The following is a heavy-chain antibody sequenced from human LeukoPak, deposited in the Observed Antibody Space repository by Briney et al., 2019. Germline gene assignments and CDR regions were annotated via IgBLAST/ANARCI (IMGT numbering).Heavy chain of an antibody. Sequence: GGSLRLSCAASGFTFSSYWMSWVRQAPGKGLEWVANIKQDGSEKYYVDSVKGRFTVSRDNAKNSLYLQMNSLRAEDTAVYYCARGYYDILTGYYPWGQGTLVTVSS. V-gene: IGHV3-7*01. J-gene: IGHJ5*02. CDR1: GFTFSSYW. CDR2: IKQDGSEK. D-gene: IGHD3-9*01. CDR3: ARGYYDILTGYYP.